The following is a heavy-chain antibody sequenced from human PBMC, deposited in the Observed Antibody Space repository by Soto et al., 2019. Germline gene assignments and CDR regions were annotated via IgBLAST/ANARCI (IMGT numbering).Heavy chain of an antibody. D-gene: IGHD3-10*01. CDR3: AKDRQYGSAPEAFDI. J-gene: IGHJ3*02. CDR2: ISGSGGSS. Sequence: GGSLRLSCAASGFIFSSYAMSWVRQAPGKGLEWVSAISGSGGSSYYADSVKGRFTISRDNSKNTLYLQMNSLRAEDTAVYYCAKDRQYGSAPEAFDIWGQGTMVTVSS. V-gene: IGHV3-23*01. CDR1: GFIFSSYA.